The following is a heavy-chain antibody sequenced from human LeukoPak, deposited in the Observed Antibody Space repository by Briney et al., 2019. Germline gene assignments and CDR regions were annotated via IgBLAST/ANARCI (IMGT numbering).Heavy chain of an antibody. V-gene: IGHV4-59*08. Sequence: SETLSLTCTVSGDSISDYYWSWIRQPPGKGREGVAYLYYSGSTVYNPSLKSRVTISVDTSKKQISLKLSSVTAADSAVYYCVRRVRYFGQNDYWGQGTLVTVSS. D-gene: IGHD3-9*01. CDR1: GDSISDYY. CDR3: VRRVRYFGQNDY. CDR2: LYYSGST. J-gene: IGHJ4*02.